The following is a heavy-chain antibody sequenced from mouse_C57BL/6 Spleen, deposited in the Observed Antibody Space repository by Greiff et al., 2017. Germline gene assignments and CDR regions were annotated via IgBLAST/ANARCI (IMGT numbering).Heavy chain of an antibody. CDR1: GYTFTSYW. J-gene: IGHJ4*01. Sequence: VQLQQPGAELVKPGASVKMSCKASGYTFTSYWINWVKQRPGQGLAWIGDIYPGSGSTNYNEKGKSKATLTVDQSSSTADMQLSSLQSEDSAVYYCARGGISTGVEDYAMDYWGQGASVTFSS. CDR3: ARGGISTGVEDYAMDY. V-gene: IGHV1-55*01. CDR2: IYPGSGST. D-gene: IGHD1-1*01.